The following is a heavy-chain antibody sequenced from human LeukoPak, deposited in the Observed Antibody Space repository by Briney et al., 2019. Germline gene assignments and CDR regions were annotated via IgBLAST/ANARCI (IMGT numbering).Heavy chain of an antibody. CDR1: GYTFTDYY. Sequence: GASVKVSCKASGYTFTDYYMHWVRQAPGQGLEWMRWINPKSGGTNYAQKFQGRVTMTRDTSISTAYMELSRLRSDDTAVFYCARDLAFGEMVTNRGAFDIWGQGTMVTVSS. V-gene: IGHV1-2*02. CDR2: INPKSGGT. J-gene: IGHJ3*02. D-gene: IGHD5-24*01. CDR3: ARDLAFGEMVTNRGAFDI.